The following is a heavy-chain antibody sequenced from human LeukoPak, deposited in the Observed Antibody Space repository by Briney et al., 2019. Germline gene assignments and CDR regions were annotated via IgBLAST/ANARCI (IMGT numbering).Heavy chain of an antibody. V-gene: IGHV4-30-4*01. CDR3: ARVGAKDSGSYRAFDY. J-gene: IGHJ4*02. CDR1: GGSISSGDYY. D-gene: IGHD1-26*01. CDR2: NYYSGST. Sequence: SETLSLTCTVSGGSISSGDYYWSWIRQPPGKGPEWIGYNYYSGSTYYNPSLKSRVTISVDTSKNQFSVKLSSVTAADTAVYYCARVGAKDSGSYRAFDYRGQGTLVTVSS.